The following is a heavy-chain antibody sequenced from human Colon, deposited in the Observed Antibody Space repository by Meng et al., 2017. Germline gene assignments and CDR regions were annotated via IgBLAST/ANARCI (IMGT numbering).Heavy chain of an antibody. CDR2: VDYSGST. Sequence: QVQLPESGPGLLRPSETLSLTCSVSGASVSSGNHYWRWIRQRPGKGLEYIAYVDYSGSTHYNPSLKSRVTMSVDTSKKQLSLKLSSVTAADTAVYYCAGGPWEFDYWGQGTLVTVSS. J-gene: IGHJ4*02. D-gene: IGHD1-26*01. CDR1: GASVSSGNHY. CDR3: AGGPWEFDY. V-gene: IGHV4-61*01.